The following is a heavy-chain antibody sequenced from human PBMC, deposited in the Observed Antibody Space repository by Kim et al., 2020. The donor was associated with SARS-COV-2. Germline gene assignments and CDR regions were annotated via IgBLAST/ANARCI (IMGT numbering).Heavy chain of an antibody. J-gene: IGHJ3*02. CDR1: GYTFTSYY. D-gene: IGHD3-10*01. V-gene: IGHV1-46*01. CDR2: INPSGGST. Sequence: ASVKVSCKASGYTFTSYYMHWVRQAPGQGLEWMGIINPSGGSTSYAQKFQGRVTMTRDTATSTVYMELSSLRSEDTAVYYCARQLLWFGEISHAFDIWGQGTMVTVSS. CDR3: ARQLLWFGEISHAFDI.